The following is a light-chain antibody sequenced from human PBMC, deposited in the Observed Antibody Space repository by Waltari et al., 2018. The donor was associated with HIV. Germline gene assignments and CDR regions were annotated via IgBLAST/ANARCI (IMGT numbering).Light chain of an antibody. J-gene: IGLJ2*01. V-gene: IGLV2-23*02. CDR3: FSYAGRSTHVV. CDR2: EVT. CDR1: SSDVGSFNL. Sequence: QSALNQPASVSGSPGQSITISCTGGSSDVGSFNLVSWYQQHPGKAPKLVISEVTKRPSGVSNRFSGSKSGNTASLTISGLLAEDEADYCCFSYAGRSTHVVFGGGTKLTVL.